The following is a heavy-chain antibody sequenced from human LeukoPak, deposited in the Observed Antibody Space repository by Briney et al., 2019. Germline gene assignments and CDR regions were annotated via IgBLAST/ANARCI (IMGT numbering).Heavy chain of an antibody. CDR1: GYIFTSYY. CDR2: INPSSGST. Sequence: SVKVSSKASGYIFTSYYMRWVRQAPGQGLEWMGIINPSSGSTSYAQKCQDRVKMTRDTSRSTVYMELSSLRSEDTAVYYCARRAGDHYYFDYWGQGTLVTVSS. CDR3: ARRAGDHYYFDY. V-gene: IGHV1-46*01. D-gene: IGHD7-27*01. J-gene: IGHJ4*02.